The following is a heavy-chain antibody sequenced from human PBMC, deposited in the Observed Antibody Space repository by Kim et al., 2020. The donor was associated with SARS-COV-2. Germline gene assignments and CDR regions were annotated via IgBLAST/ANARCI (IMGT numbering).Heavy chain of an antibody. CDR1: GYTFTSYG. Sequence: ASVKVSCKASGYTFTSYGISWVRQAPGQGLEWMGWISAYNGNTNYAQKLQGRVTMTTDTSTSTAYMELRSLRSDDTAVYYCARDKRAMMDGSGGWFDPWGQGTLVTVSS. CDR2: ISAYNGNT. D-gene: IGHD3-22*01. CDR3: ARDKRAMMDGSGGWFDP. V-gene: IGHV1-18*01. J-gene: IGHJ5*02.